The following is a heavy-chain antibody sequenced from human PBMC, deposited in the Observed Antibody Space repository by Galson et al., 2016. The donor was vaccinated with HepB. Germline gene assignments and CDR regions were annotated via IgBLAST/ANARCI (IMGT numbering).Heavy chain of an antibody. CDR3: GKHGGFDY. V-gene: IGHV3-23*01. D-gene: IGHD3-16*01. J-gene: IGHJ4*02. CDR1: GFTFSSYA. Sequence: SLRLSCAASGFTFSSYAMSWVRQTPGKGLGWVSAICGSDDGTYHADSVKGRFTISRDNSKNMLYLFMNSLRAGDTAVYYCGKHGGFDYWGQGALVTVSS. CDR2: ICGSDDGT.